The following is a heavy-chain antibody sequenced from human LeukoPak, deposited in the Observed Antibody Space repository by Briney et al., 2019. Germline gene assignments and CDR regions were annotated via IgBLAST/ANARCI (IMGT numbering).Heavy chain of an antibody. D-gene: IGHD4-17*01. CDR3: ARLTTTVTTPFDY. V-gene: IGHV3-21*01. J-gene: IGHJ4*02. CDR2: ISSSSSYI. CDR1: GFTFSIYN. Sequence: GGSLRLSCAASGFTFSIYNMNRVRQAPGKGLEWVSSISSSSSYIYYADSVKGRFTISRDNAKNSLYLQMNSLRAEDTAVYYCARLTTTVTTPFDYWGQGTLVTVS.